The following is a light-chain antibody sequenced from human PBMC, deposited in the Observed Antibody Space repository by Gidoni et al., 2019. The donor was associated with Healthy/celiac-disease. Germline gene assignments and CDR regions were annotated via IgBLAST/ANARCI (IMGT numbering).Light chain of an antibody. CDR3: QHYGSSAFT. CDR2: GAS. Sequence: FLTPSSGTPSLSPGERATLSCRASQSVSSSYLAWYQQTHGQAPRLLIYGASSRATGIPDRFSGSWSGTDFTLTISRLDTEDFAVYYCQHYGSSAFTFGPGTKVDIK. V-gene: IGKV3-20*01. CDR1: QSVSSSY. J-gene: IGKJ3*01.